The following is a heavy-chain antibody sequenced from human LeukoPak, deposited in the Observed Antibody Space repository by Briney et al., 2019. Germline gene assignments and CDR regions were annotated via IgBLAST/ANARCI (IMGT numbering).Heavy chain of an antibody. CDR1: GSSISSSYF. V-gene: IGHV4-38-2*02. CDR2: IYHSGIT. Sequence: PSETLSLTCTVSGSSISSSYFWGWIRQPPGKGLEWIGSIYHSGITYYTSSLKSRVTISVDTSKNQFFLRLNSVTAADTAVYYCCSFYSSSGYRGRYSMDVWGQGTTVTVSS. CDR3: CSFYSSSGYRGRYSMDV. J-gene: IGHJ6*02. D-gene: IGHD6-13*01.